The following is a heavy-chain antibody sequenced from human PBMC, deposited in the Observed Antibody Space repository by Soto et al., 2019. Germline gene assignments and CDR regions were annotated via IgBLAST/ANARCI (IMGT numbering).Heavy chain of an antibody. Sequence: RSLRLSCAASGFTFSSYGLHWVRQAPGKGLEWVAVISYDGSNKYYADSVKGRFTISRDNSKNTLYLQMNSLRAEDTAVYYCAKSRYYDSSGYTWGQGTLVTVSS. CDR1: GFTFSSYG. D-gene: IGHD3-22*01. V-gene: IGHV3-30*18. CDR3: AKSRYYDSSGYT. J-gene: IGHJ5*02. CDR2: ISYDGSNK.